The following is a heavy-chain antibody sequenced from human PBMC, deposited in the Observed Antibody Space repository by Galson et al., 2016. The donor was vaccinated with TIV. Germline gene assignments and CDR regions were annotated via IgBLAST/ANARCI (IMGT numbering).Heavy chain of an antibody. CDR2: IIAIFGTT. CDR1: GGIFNSYG. CDR3: ARGRTYFNSYMDV. D-gene: IGHD3-9*01. J-gene: IGHJ6*03. Sequence: SVKVSCKVSGGIFNSYGISWVRQAPGQGLEWMGGIIAIFGTTNYAQKFQGRVTITTDEPTSTVYMELSSLRSDDTAVYYCARGRTYFNSYMDVWGKGTTVTVSS. V-gene: IGHV1-69*05.